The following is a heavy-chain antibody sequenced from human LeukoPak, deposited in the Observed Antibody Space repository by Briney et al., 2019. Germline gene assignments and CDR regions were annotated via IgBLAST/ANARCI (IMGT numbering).Heavy chain of an antibody. Sequence: GGSLRLSCAASAFTFSSYAMSWVRQAPGKGLEWVSGISGSGGSTYYADSVKGRFTISRDNSKNPLYLQMTSLRAEDTAVYYCARDRGIVGAAIDYWGQGTLVTVSS. J-gene: IGHJ4*02. D-gene: IGHD1-26*01. V-gene: IGHV3-23*01. CDR3: ARDRGIVGAAIDY. CDR1: AFTFSSYA. CDR2: ISGSGGST.